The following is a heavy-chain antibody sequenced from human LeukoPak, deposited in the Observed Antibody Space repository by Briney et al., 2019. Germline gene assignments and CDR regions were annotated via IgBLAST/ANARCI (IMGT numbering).Heavy chain of an antibody. Sequence: ASVKVSCKASGYTFTSYYMHWVRQAPGQGLEWMGIINPSGGSTSYAQKFQGRVTMTRDTSTSTVYMELSSLRSDDTAVYYCARDLPYYYDSSGYGIDYWGQGTLVTVSS. J-gene: IGHJ4*02. V-gene: IGHV1-46*01. CDR1: GYTFTSYY. CDR2: INPSGGST. D-gene: IGHD3-22*01. CDR3: ARDLPYYYDSSGYGIDY.